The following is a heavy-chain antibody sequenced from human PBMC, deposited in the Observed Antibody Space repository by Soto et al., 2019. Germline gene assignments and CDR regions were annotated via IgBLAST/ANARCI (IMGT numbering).Heavy chain of an antibody. Sequence: GASVKVSCKASEYTFIHYNMHWVRQAPGQGLEWMGWINPNSGGTNYVQKFQGRVTMTRDTSISTAYMELSRLRSDDTAVYYCARVFDPWGQGTLVTVSS. CDR1: EYTFIHYN. CDR2: INPNSGGT. J-gene: IGHJ5*02. CDR3: ARVFDP. V-gene: IGHV1-2*02.